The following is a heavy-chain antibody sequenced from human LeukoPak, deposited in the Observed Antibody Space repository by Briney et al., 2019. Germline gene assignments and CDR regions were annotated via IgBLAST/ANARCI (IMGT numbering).Heavy chain of an antibody. CDR3: ARVEDDAFDI. V-gene: IGHV1-69*05. Sequence: ASVKVSCKASGGTFSSYAISWVRQAPGQGLEWMGGIIPIFGTANYAQKFQGRVTITTDESTSTAYMELSSLRSEDTAVYYCARVEDDAFDIWGQGTMVTVSS. CDR2: IIPIFGTA. J-gene: IGHJ3*02. CDR1: GGTFSSYA.